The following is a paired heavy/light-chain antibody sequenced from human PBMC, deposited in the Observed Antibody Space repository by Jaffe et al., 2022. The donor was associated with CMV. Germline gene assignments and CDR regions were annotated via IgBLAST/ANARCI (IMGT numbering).Light chain of an antibody. CDR1: QSISSY. CDR3: QQSYSTPHFT. V-gene: IGKV1-39*01. J-gene: IGKJ3*01. Sequence: DIQMTQSPSSLSASVGDRVTITCRASQSISSYLNWYQQKPGKAPKLLIYAASSLQSGVPSRFSGSGSGTDFTLTISSLQPEDFATYYCQQSYSTPHFTFGPGTKVDIK. CDR2: AAS.
Heavy chain of an antibody. CDR2: IFSNDEK. Sequence: QVTLKESGPVLVKPTETLTLTCTVSGFSLSNARMGVSWIRQPPGKALEWLAHIFSNDEKSYSTSLKSRLTISKDTSKSQVVLTMTNMDPVDTATYYCARIQLELTAHWYFDLWGRGTLVTVSS. D-gene: IGHD1-7*01. CDR1: GFSLSNARMG. J-gene: IGHJ2*01. V-gene: IGHV2-26*01. CDR3: ARIQLELTAHWYFDL.